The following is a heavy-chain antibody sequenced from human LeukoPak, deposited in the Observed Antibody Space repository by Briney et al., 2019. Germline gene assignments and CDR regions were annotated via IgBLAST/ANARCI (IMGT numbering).Heavy chain of an antibody. CDR1: GFTFSSYG. CDR2: LSGSGDDT. V-gene: IGHV3-23*01. J-gene: IGHJ6*03. Sequence: GGSLRLSCAGSGFTFSSYGMSWVRQAPGKGLEWVSALSGSGDDTYYADSVKGRFTISRDNSKNMLYLQMNSLRAEDTAVYYCARDRVEWTPRFLVQYYYMDVWGKGTTVTVSS. D-gene: IGHD3-3*01. CDR3: ARDRVEWTPRFLVQYYYMDV.